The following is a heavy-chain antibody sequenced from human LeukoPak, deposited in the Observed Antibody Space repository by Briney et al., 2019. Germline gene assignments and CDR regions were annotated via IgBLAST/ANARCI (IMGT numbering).Heavy chain of an antibody. D-gene: IGHD2-2*01. CDR3: ARGNSCSSTSCYAGYYYYGMDV. J-gene: IGHJ6*04. V-gene: IGHV4-38-2*01. CDR2: IYHSGST. CDR1: GYSINSGYY. Sequence: SETLSLTCAVSGYSINSGYYWGWIRQPPGKGPEWIGSIYHSGSTYYNPSLKSRVTISVDTSKNQFSLKLSSVTAADTAVYYCARGNSCSSTSCYAGYYYYGMDVWGKGTTVTVSS.